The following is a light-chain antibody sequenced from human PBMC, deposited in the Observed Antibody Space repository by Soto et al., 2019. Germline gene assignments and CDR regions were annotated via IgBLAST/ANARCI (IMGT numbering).Light chain of an antibody. CDR1: QIVSSSY. CDR3: QQYGSSPRNT. Sequence: EIVLTQSPGTLSLSPGERSTLSCGASQIVSSSYLAWYQQKPGLAPRLLIYDASSRATGIPDRFSGSGSGTDFTLTISRLEPEDFAVYYCQQYGSSPRNTFGQGTRLEIK. CDR2: DAS. J-gene: IGKJ5*01. V-gene: IGKV3D-20*01.